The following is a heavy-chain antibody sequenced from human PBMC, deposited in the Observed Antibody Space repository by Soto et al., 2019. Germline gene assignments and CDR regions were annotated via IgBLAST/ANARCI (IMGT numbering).Heavy chain of an antibody. CDR2: IYYSGST. CDR1: GGSISSSSYY. CDR3: AREYVDTAMVTGNYYYYGMDV. Sequence: SETLSLTCTVSGGSISSSSYYWGWIRQPPGKGLEWIGSIYYSGSTYYNPSLKSRVTISVDTSKNQFSLKLSSVTAADTAVYYCAREYVDTAMVTGNYYYYGMDVWGQGTTVTVSS. J-gene: IGHJ6*02. D-gene: IGHD5-18*01. V-gene: IGHV4-39*02.